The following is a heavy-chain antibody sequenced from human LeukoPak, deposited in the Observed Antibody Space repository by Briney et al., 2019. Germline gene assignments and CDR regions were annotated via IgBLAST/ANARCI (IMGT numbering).Heavy chain of an antibody. D-gene: IGHD3-16*01. CDR1: SDSIYSSNYY. V-gene: IGHV4-39*07. J-gene: IGHJ4*02. CDR3: ARFRGWGTGVDY. Sequence: SETLSLTCTVSSDSIYSSNYYWGWIRQPPGKGLEWIGSIYYSGSTYYNSSLKSRFTISVDTSKNQFSLKLSSVTAADTAVYYCARFRGWGTGVDYWGQGTLVTVSS. CDR2: IYYSGST.